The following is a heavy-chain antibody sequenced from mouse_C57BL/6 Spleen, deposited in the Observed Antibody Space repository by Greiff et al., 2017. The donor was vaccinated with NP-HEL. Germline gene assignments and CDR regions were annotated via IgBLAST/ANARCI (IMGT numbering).Heavy chain of an antibody. Sequence: QVQLQQPGAELVKPGASVKVSCKASGYTFTSYWMHWVKQTPVHGLEWIGAIDPETGGTAYNQKFKGKAILTADKSSSTAYMELRSLTSEDSAVYYCTRYYSNFFDYWGQGTTLTVSS. J-gene: IGHJ2*01. CDR3: TRYYSNFFDY. CDR2: IDPETGGT. V-gene: IGHV1-15*01. CDR1: GYTFTSYW. D-gene: IGHD2-5*01.